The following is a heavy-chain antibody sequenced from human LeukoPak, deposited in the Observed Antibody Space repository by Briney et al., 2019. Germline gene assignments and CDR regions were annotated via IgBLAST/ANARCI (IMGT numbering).Heavy chain of an antibody. D-gene: IGHD3-3*01. J-gene: IGHJ4*02. V-gene: IGHV3-33*01. CDR2: IWYDGSNK. CDR3: AREDTIFGVVILTLGGFDY. Sequence: GRSLRLSCAASGFTFSSYGMPWVRQAPGKGLEWVAVIWYDGSNKYYADSVKGRFTISRDNSKNTLYLQMNSLRAEDTAVYYCAREDTIFGVVILTLGGFDYWGQGTLVTVSS. CDR1: GFTFSSYG.